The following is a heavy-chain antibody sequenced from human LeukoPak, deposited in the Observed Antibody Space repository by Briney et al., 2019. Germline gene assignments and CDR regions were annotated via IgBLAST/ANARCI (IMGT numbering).Heavy chain of an antibody. CDR2: IYSGGST. CDR3: ARSPPGSYYTHSNWFDP. V-gene: IGHV3-53*01. CDR1: GFTASSNY. J-gene: IGHJ5*02. Sequence: GGSLRLSCAASGFTASSNYMSWVRQAPGKGLEWVSVIYSGGSTYYADSVKGRFTISRDNSKNTLYLQMNSLRAEDTAVYYCARSPPGSYYTHSNWFDPWGQGTLVTVSS. D-gene: IGHD3-10*01.